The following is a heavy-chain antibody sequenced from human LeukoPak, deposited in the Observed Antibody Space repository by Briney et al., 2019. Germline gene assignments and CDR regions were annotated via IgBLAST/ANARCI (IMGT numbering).Heavy chain of an antibody. CDR1: AGSFRGYY. CDR2: INHSGST. J-gene: IGHJ3*02. D-gene: IGHD5-12*01. Sequence: KAAETLSLTSAVDAGSFRGYYWSWIRQPPGKGLEWIGEINHSGSTNYNPSLKSRVTISVDMSKNQFSLKLSSVTAADTAVYYCARSLGFSGYELGSFDNGGQGTMVTVSS. CDR3: ARSLGFSGYELGSFDN. V-gene: IGHV4-34*01.